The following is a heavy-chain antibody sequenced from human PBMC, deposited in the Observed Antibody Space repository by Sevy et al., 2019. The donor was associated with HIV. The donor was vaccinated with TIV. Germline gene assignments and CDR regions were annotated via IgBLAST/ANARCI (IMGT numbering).Heavy chain of an antibody. D-gene: IGHD2-8*01. J-gene: IGHJ4*02. Sequence: GGSLRLSCAASGFTFADHAFHWVRQAPGKGLEWVAIISFDGRNKRVAESVKGRFTISRDDSNSTVYLQMTSLRPEDAAVYYCARDHCTDGACFRSGYFDYWGQGTLVTVSS. V-gene: IGHV3-30*04. CDR1: GFTFADHA. CDR2: ISFDGRNK. CDR3: ARDHCTDGACFRSGYFDY.